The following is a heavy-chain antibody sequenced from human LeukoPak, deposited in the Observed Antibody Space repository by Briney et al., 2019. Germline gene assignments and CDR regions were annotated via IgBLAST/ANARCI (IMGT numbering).Heavy chain of an antibody. CDR1: GGSISSYY. CDR2: IHYSGST. CDR3: ARDKGGTNGSGKGGGWFDP. Sequence: PSETLSLTCTVSGGSISSYYWSWIRQPPGKGLEWIGYIHYSGSTNYNPSLKSRVTISSDTSKNQFSLKLTSVTAADTAVYYCARDKGGTNGSGKGGGWFDPWGQGTLVTVSS. V-gene: IGHV4-59*01. D-gene: IGHD3-10*01. J-gene: IGHJ5*02.